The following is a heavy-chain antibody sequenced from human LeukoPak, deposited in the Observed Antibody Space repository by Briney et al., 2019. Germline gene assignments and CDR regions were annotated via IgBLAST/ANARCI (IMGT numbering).Heavy chain of an antibody. V-gene: IGHV1-3*01. CDR3: ARDRVLLWFGAPGDAFDI. J-gene: IGHJ3*02. CDR2: INAGNGNT. Sequence: GASVKVSCKASGYTFTSYAMHWVRQAPGQRLEWMGWINAGNGNTKYSQKSQGRVTITRDTSASTAYMELSSLRSEDTAVYYCARDRVLLWFGAPGDAFDIWGQGTMVTVSS. CDR1: GYTFTSYA. D-gene: IGHD3-10*01.